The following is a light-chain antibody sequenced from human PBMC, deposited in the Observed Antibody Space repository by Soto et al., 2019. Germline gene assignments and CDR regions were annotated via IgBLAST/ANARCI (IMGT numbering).Light chain of an antibody. V-gene: IGKV3-11*01. Sequence: EIVLTQSPATLSLSPGERATLSCRASQTVSFYLAWYQQKPGQAPRLLIYDASKRATGTPARFSGSGSGTDFTFTISSLEPEDFAVYYCQQRSNWPPFTFGPGTKVDIK. CDR1: QTVSFY. J-gene: IGKJ3*01. CDR2: DAS. CDR3: QQRSNWPPFT.